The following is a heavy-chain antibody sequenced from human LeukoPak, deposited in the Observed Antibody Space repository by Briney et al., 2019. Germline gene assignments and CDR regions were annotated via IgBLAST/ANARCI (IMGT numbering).Heavy chain of an antibody. Sequence: EASVKVSSKASGYTFTDYYIHWVRHAPGQGLEYMGRINPYSGDTNYKQKYRGRVTMTSDTSISTDYMDLSRLTSDETAGYYCAREYDYGGSHYFVSGGRGTRVTVS. CDR3: AREYDYGGSHYFVS. V-gene: IGHV1-2*06. CDR2: INPYSGDT. J-gene: IGHJ4*02. D-gene: IGHD4-23*01. CDR1: GYTFTDYY.